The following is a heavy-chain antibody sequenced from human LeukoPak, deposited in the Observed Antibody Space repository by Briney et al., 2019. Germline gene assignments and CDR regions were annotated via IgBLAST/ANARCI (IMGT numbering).Heavy chain of an antibody. D-gene: IGHD3-10*01. CDR3: ARDYYGSGSYYGPFDY. CDR1: GFTFSSYW. J-gene: IGHJ4*02. CDR2: INSDGSST. V-gene: IGHV3-74*01. Sequence: GGSLRLSCAASGFTFSSYWMHWVRQAPGKGLVWVSRINSDGSSTSYADSVKGRFTISRDNSKNTLFLQMNSLRAEDTAVYYCARDYYGSGSYYGPFDYWGQGTLVTVSS.